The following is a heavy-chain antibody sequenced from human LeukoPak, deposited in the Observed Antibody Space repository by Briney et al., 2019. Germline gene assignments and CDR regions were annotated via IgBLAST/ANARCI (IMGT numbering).Heavy chain of an antibody. D-gene: IGHD3-3*01. CDR2: IKQDGSEK. V-gene: IGHV3-7*01. CDR3: SGYYTRWFDP. Sequence: GALRLSCAASGFTFSSYWMSWVRQAPGKGLEWVANIKQDGSEKYYVDSVKGRFTISRDNAKNSEDTAVYYCARDPQYYDFWSGYYTRWFDPWGQGTLVTVSS. J-gene: IGHJ5*02. CDR1: GFTFSSYW.